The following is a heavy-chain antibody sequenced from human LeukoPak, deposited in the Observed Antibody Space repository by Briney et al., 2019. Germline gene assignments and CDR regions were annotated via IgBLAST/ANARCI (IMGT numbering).Heavy chain of an antibody. CDR3: AKGRGVPVPATFDY. D-gene: IGHD6-19*01. CDR2: IKEDGGEK. J-gene: IGHJ4*02. CDR1: GFTFSRYW. Sequence: PGGSLRLSCAASGFTFSRYWMSWVRQTPGKGLEWVANIKEDGGEKYYVDSVKGRFTISRDNAKSSLFLQMNSLRTEDTAVYFCAKGRGVPVPATFDYWGQGTLVTVSS. V-gene: IGHV3-7*03.